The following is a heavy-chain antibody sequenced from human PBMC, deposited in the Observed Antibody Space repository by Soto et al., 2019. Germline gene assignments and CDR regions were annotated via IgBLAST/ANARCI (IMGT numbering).Heavy chain of an antibody. CDR1: GYSISSCYY. CDR2: IYHSGST. V-gene: IGHV4-38-2*01. CDR3: ARGALTTYFDY. Sequence: PSETLSLTCAVSGYSISSCYYWGWIRQPPGKGLECIWSIYHSGSTYCNPSLKSRVTTSVDTSKNQFSLKLSSMTAADTAVYYCARGALTTYFDYWGQGTLVTVSS. J-gene: IGHJ4*02.